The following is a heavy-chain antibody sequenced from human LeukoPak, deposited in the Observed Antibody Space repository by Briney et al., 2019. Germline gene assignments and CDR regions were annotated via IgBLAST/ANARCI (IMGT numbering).Heavy chain of an antibody. D-gene: IGHD5-24*01. V-gene: IGHV3-30*18. CDR3: AKERDGYNYFDY. CDR2: ISYDGSNK. Sequence: GGSLRLSCAASGFTFSSYGMHWVRRAPGKGLEWVAVISYDGSNKYYADSVKGRFTISRDNSKNTLYLQMNSLRAEDTAVYYCAKERDGYNYFDYWGQGTLVTVSS. CDR1: GFTFSSYG. J-gene: IGHJ4*02.